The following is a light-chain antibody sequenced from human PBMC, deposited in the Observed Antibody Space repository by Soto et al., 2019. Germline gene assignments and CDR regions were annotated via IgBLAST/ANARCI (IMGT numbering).Light chain of an antibody. CDR2: DAS. V-gene: IGKV3-11*01. CDR3: QQRNNGYT. CDR1: QSVSNF. Sequence: EFVVTQSPATLSLSPGERATLSCRTSQSVSNFLAWYQQTPGQAPRLLIYDASKRASGIPARFSGSGSGTDFTLTISSLEPEDSAVYYCQQRNNGYTFGQGTKLEIK. J-gene: IGKJ2*01.